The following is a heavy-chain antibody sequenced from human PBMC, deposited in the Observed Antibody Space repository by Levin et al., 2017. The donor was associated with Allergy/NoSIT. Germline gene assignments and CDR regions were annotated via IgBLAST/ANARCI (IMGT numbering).Heavy chain of an antibody. CDR3: VAAAGGY. CDR1: GFTFSNVW. CDR2: IKSITDGGTT. V-gene: IGHV3-15*05. Sequence: PSETLSLTCAASGFTFSNVWMNWVRQAPGKGLEWVGRIKSITDGGTTDYAAPVKGRFIISRDDSKNTLYLHLNSLITEDTAVYYCVAAAGGYWGQGTRVTVSS. D-gene: IGHD6-13*01. J-gene: IGHJ4*02.